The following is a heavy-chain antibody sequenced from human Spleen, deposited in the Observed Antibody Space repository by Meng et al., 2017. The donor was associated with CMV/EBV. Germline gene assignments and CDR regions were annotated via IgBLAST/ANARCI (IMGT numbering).Heavy chain of an antibody. CDR3: ARGFVQYQLLLGY. D-gene: IGHD2-2*01. CDR2: INPNSGGT. J-gene: IGHJ4*02. CDR1: GYTFTGYY. V-gene: IGHV1-2*02. Sequence: ASVKVSCKASGYTFTGYYMHWVRQAPGQGLEWMGWINPNSGGTNYAQKFQGRVTMTRNTSISTAYMELSSLRSEDTAVYYCARGFVQYQLLLGYWGQGTLVTVSS.